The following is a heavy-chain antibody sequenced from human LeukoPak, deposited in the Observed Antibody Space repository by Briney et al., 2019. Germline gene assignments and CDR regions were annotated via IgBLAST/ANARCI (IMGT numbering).Heavy chain of an antibody. CDR2: IKQDGSEK. V-gene: IGHV3-7*01. D-gene: IGHD4-23*01. CDR1: GFTFSSHW. Sequence: GGSLRLSCAASGFTFSSHWMNWVRQAPGKGLEWVANIKQDGSEKYCVDSVKGRFTISRDNSKNTLYLQMNSLRAGDTAVYYCARELGGNTFDCWGQGTLVTVSS. CDR3: ARELGGNTFDC. J-gene: IGHJ4*02.